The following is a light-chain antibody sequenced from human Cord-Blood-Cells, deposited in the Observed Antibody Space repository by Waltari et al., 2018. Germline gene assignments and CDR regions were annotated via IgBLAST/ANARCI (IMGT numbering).Light chain of an antibody. J-gene: IGKJ2*03. V-gene: IGKV4-1*01. Sequence: DIVMTQSPDSLAVSLAERATINCKSSQSVLYSPNNKNYLAWYQQKPGQPPKLLIYWASTRESGVPDRFSGSGSGTDFTLTISSLQAEDVAVYYCQKYYSTHSFGQGTKLEIK. CDR3: QKYYSTHS. CDR2: WAS. CDR1: QSVLYSPNNKNY.